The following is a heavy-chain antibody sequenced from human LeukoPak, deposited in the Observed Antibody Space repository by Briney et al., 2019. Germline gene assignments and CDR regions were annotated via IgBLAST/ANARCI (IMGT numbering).Heavy chain of an antibody. CDR3: AKEGAAAGPDFDL. CDR2: FEPSGTT. J-gene: IGHJ4*02. D-gene: IGHD6-13*01. CDR1: GASIENHY. Sequence: PSETLSLTCTVSGASIENHYWSWIRQPAGKGLEWIGRFEPSGTTNYNPSLKSRITMSVDTSKNQFSLELNSVTAADTAVHYCAKEGAAAGPDFDLWGQGTLVIVSS. V-gene: IGHV4-4*07.